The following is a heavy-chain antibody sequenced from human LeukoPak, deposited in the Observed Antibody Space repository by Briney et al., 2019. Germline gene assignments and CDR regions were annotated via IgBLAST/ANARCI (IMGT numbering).Heavy chain of an antibody. CDR2: INPNSGGT. J-gene: IGHJ4*02. Sequence: ASVKVSCKTSGYTFTGYYMHWVRQAPGRGLEWMGWINPNSGGTNYAQKFQGRVTMTRDTSISTAYMELSRLRSDDTAVYYCARSMDYSGWSGKDYWGQGTLVTVSS. V-gene: IGHV1-2*02. CDR1: GYTFTGYY. CDR3: ARSMDYSGWSGKDY. D-gene: IGHD6-19*01.